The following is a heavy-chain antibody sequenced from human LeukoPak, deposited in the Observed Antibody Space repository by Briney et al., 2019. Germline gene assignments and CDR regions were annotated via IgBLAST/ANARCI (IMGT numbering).Heavy chain of an antibody. Sequence: PSETLSLTCAVSGYSISSGYYWGWIRQPPGKGLEWIGSIYHSGSTYYNPSLKSRVTISVDTSKNQFSLKLSSVTAADTGVYYCARFYDFWSGLIDYWGQGTLVTVSS. CDR2: IYHSGST. V-gene: IGHV4-38-2*01. CDR1: GYSISSGYY. CDR3: ARFYDFWSGLIDY. J-gene: IGHJ4*02. D-gene: IGHD3-3*01.